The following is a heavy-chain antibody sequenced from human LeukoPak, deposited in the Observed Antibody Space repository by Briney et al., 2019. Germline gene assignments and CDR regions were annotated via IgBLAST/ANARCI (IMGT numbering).Heavy chain of an antibody. CDR3: AKTGYGDRYDFDY. Sequence: SGGSLTLSCAASGFTFSNYAMTWVRQAPGKGLEWVSAISNRCGSTIYTDSVKGRFTIYRDNSKNTLYPHMNTLSAEDAPVYYCAKTGYGDRYDFDYWGQGTLVTASS. CDR2: ISNRCGST. D-gene: IGHD4-17*01. V-gene: IGHV3-23*01. CDR1: GFTFSNYA. J-gene: IGHJ4*02.